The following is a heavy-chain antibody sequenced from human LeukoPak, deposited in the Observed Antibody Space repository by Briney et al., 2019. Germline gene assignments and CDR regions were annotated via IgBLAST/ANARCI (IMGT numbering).Heavy chain of an antibody. J-gene: IGHJ4*02. CDR3: AKDGGDCSTPSCDYFDY. D-gene: IGHD2-2*01. V-gene: IGHV3-23*01. Sequence: GGSLRLSCVASGFTFSSYAMSWVRQAPGKGLEWVSAISRSGDRTNYPDSVRGRFTISRDNSKSMLYLQMNSLRAEDTAVYYCAKDGGDCSTPSCDYFDYWGQGTLVTVAS. CDR1: GFTFSSYA. CDR2: ISRSGDRT.